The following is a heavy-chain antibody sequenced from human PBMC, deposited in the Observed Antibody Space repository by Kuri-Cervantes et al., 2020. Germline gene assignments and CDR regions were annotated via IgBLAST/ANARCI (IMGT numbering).Heavy chain of an antibody. CDR1: GFTFSSYA. CDR3: AKDGGPGYDILTATPDY. Sequence: GESLKISCAASGFTFSSYAMSWVRQAPGKGLEWVSAISGSGGSTYYADSVKGRFTISRDNSKNTLYLQMNSLRAEDTAVYYCAKDGGPGYDILTATPDYWGQGTLVTVSS. CDR2: ISGSGGST. J-gene: IGHJ4*02. D-gene: IGHD3-9*01. V-gene: IGHV3-23*01.